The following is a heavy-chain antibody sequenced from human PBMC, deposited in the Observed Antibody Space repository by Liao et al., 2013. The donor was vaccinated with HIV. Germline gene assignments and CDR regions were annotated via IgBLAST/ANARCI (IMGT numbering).Heavy chain of an antibody. CDR3: ARVQSTWFDP. CDR2: INHGGST. J-gene: IGHJ5*02. Sequence: QVQLQQWGAGLLKPSETLSLTCAVYGGSFSDFHWSWIRQPPGEGLEWIGEINHGGSTNYNPSLKSRVTISVDTSKNQFSLRLRSVTAADTAVYFCARVQSTWFDPWGQGTLVTVSS. D-gene: IGHD2-2*01. V-gene: IGHV4-34*01. CDR1: GGSFSDFH.